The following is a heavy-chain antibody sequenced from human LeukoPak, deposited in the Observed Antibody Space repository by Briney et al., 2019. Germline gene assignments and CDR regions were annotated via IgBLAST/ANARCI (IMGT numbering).Heavy chain of an antibody. D-gene: IGHD3-3*01. CDR3: ATALGDFWSGYTLYYFDY. J-gene: IGHJ4*02. CDR1: GYTLTELS. V-gene: IGHV1-24*01. Sequence: ASVKVSCKVSGYTLTELSMHWVRQAPGKGLEWMGGFDPEDGETIYAQKFQGRVTMTEDTSTDTAYMELSSLRSEDTAVHYCATALGDFWSGYTLYYFDYWGRGTLVTVSS. CDR2: FDPEDGET.